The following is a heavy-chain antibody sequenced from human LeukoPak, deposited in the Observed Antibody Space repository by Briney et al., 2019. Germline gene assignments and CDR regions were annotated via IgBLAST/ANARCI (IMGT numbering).Heavy chain of an antibody. CDR3: ARGAGYSGSYYHPPQVDY. D-gene: IGHD1-26*01. CDR2: INPNSGGT. Sequence: ASVKVSCKASGYTFTGYYMHWVRQAPGQGLEWMGWINPNSGGTNYAKKFQGRVTMTRDTSISTAYMELSRLRSDDTAVYYCARGAGYSGSYYHPPQVDYWGQGTLVTVSS. CDR1: GYTFTGYY. J-gene: IGHJ4*02. V-gene: IGHV1-2*02.